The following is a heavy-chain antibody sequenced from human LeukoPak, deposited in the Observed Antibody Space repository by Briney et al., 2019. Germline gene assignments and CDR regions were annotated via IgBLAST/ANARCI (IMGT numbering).Heavy chain of an antibody. CDR1: GFSFTDSV. V-gene: IGHV3-23*01. D-gene: IGHD2-8*01. CDR2: ISGDAAVT. J-gene: IGHJ4*02. CDR3: AKESYCTNNCFRTHDY. Sequence: GGSLRLSCVASGFSFTDSVMSWVCQAPGKGLEWVSAISGDAAVTYYAASVRGGFTISRDNSKSAVYLQMNSLRVEDTATYYCAKESYCTNNCFRTHDYWGQGALVTVSS.